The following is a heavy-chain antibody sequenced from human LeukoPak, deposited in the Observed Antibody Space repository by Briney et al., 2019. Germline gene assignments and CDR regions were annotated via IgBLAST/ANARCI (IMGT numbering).Heavy chain of an antibody. CDR1: GFTFNSHA. CDR2: ISGSGGST. CDR3: ASGGDSWARDYYYYYYMDV. Sequence: PGGSLRLSCAASGFTFNSHAMDWVRQAPGKGLEWVSVISGSGGSTYYADSVKGRFTISRDNSKNTLYLQMNSLRVEDTALYYCASGGDSWARDYYYYYYMDVWGKGATVTVSS. V-gene: IGHV3-23*01. D-gene: IGHD5-18*01. J-gene: IGHJ6*03.